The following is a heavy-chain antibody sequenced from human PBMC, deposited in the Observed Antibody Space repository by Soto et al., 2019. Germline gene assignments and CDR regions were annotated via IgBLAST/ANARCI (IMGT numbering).Heavy chain of an antibody. CDR2: IYPGDSDT. Sequence: PGESLKISCKGSGYSFTSYWIGWVRQMPGKGLEWMGIIYPGDSDTRYSPSFQGQVTISADKSISTAYLQWSSLKASDTAMHYCARLGVEMATPYYFDYWGQGTLVTVSS. CDR3: ARLGVEMATPYYFDY. V-gene: IGHV5-51*01. CDR1: GYSFTSYW. J-gene: IGHJ4*02. D-gene: IGHD5-12*01.